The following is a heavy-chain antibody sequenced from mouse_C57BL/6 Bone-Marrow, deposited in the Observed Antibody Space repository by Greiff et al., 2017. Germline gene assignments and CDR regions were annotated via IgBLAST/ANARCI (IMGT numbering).Heavy chain of an antibody. D-gene: IGHD1-1*01. J-gene: IGHJ4*01. V-gene: IGHV5-17*01. CDR2: ISSGSSTI. Sequence: DVMLVESGGGLVKPGGSLKLSCAASGFTFSDYGMHWVRQAPEKGLEWVAYISSGSSTIYYADTVKGRFTISRDNAKNTLFLQMTSLRSEDTAMYYCAPITTVVGWLTGKAMDYWGQGTSVTVSS. CDR1: GFTFSDYG. CDR3: APITTVVGWLTGKAMDY.